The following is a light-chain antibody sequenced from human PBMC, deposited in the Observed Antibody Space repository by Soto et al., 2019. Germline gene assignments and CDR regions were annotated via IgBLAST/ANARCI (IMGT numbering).Light chain of an antibody. CDR2: EVS. Sequence: QSVLTQPPSASGSPGQSVTISCTGTSSDVGRYNYVSWYQQHPGKAPKLMIYEVSQRPSGVPDRFSGSKSGNTASLTVSGLQAEDEADYYCSSYAVTNVYVFGTGTKVTVL. CDR1: SSDVGRYNY. J-gene: IGLJ1*01. CDR3: SSYAVTNVYV. V-gene: IGLV2-8*01.